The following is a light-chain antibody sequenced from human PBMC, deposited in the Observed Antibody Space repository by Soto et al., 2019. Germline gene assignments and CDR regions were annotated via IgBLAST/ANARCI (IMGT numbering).Light chain of an antibody. J-gene: IGKJ1*01. V-gene: IGKV3-20*01. CDR1: QTVSSSY. CDR3: QQYGSSPRT. CDR2: GAS. Sequence: EIVLTQSPGTLSLSPGERATLSCRASQTVSSSYLAWYQQKPGQAPSLLRYGASSRATGIPERFSGSGSGTDFTLTISRLEPEDFAVYYCQQYGSSPRTFGQGTKVDIK.